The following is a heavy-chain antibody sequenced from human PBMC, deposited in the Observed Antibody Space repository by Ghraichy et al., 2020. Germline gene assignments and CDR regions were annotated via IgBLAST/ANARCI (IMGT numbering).Heavy chain of an antibody. CDR2: IGGSGDST. J-gene: IGHJ4*02. V-gene: IGHV3-23*01. CDR1: GFTFSNYA. Sequence: GGSLRLSCAASGFTFSNYAMSWVRQAPGKGLEWVSIIGGSGDSTFYADSVKGRFTISRDNSKNTLYLQINSLRAEDTAVFYCARVRSDYMITFGGVTNWGQGTLFTVSS. CDR3: ARVRSDYMITFGGVTN. D-gene: IGHD3-16*01.